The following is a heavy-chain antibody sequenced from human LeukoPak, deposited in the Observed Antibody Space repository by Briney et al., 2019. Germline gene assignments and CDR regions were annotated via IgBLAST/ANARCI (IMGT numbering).Heavy chain of an antibody. J-gene: IGHJ6*02. CDR3: ARTYYDIAGYYYGMDV. D-gene: IGHD3-9*01. CDR1: GGSISSYY. Sequence: PSETLPLTCTVSGGSISSYYWSWIRQPPGKGLEWIGCIYYSGSTNYNPSLKSRVTISVDTSKNQFSLKLSSVTAADTAVYYCARTYYDIAGYYYGMDVWGQGTTVTVSS. V-gene: IGHV4-59*01. CDR2: IYYSGST.